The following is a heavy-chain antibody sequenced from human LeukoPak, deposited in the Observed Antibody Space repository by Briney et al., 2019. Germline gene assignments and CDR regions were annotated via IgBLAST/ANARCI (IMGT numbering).Heavy chain of an antibody. CDR2: INSVGGTT. V-gene: IGHV3-23*01. J-gene: IGHJ3*02. CDR1: GFTFNSFG. CDR3: AKDIVGATSWPEAFDI. Sequence: PGGSLRLSCAASGFTFNSFGMNWFRQAPGKGLEWISYINSVGGTTFYADSVKGRFTISRDNSKNTLYLQMNSLRAEDTAVYYCAKDIVGATSWPEAFDIWGQGTMVTVSS. D-gene: IGHD1-26*01.